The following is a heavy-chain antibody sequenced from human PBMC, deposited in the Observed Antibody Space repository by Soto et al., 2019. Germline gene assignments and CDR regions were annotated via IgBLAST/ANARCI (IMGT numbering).Heavy chain of an antibody. V-gene: IGHV4-59*01. Sequence: SETLSLTCTVSGVSISDYYWSWLRQPPGRGLEWIGYIYYSGSTNYNPSLKSRVTISVDTSKNQFSLKLSSVTAADTAVYYCARDHRVGYTTEFDSWGQGTLVTVSS. J-gene: IGHJ4*02. D-gene: IGHD6-13*01. CDR1: GVSISDYY. CDR2: IYYSGST. CDR3: ARDHRVGYTTEFDS.